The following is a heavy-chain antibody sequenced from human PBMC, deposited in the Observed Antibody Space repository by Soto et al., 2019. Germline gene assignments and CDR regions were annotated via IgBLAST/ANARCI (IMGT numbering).Heavy chain of an antibody. Sequence: QVQLQESGPGLVKPSETLSLTCTVSGGSVSSGSYYWSWIRQPPGNGLEWIGYIYYSGSTNYNPSLKSRVTISVDTSKNQFSLKLSSVTAADTAVYYCARCRISWFDHWGQGTLVTVSS. CDR3: ARCRISWFDH. D-gene: IGHD2-21*01. V-gene: IGHV4-61*01. CDR2: IYYSGST. CDR1: GGSVSSGSYY. J-gene: IGHJ5*02.